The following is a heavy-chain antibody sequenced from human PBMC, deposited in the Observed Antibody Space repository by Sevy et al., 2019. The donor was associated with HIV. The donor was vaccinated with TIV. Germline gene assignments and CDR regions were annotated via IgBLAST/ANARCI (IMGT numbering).Heavy chain of an antibody. CDR2: FDPEDGET. Sequence: ASVKVSCKVSGYTLTELSMHWVRQAPGKGLEWMGGFDPEDGETIYAQKFQGRVTMTEDTSTDTAYMELSSLRSEDTAVYYCARERVYCSGGSCKPGGWFDPWGQGTLVTVSS. CDR1: GYTLTELS. V-gene: IGHV1-24*01. CDR3: ARERVYCSGGSCKPGGWFDP. D-gene: IGHD2-15*01. J-gene: IGHJ5*02.